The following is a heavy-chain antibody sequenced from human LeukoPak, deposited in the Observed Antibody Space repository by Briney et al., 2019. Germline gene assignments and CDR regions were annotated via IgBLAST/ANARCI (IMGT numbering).Heavy chain of an antibody. CDR3: ARDQGSLTRSWYTGY. V-gene: IGHV1-2*06. J-gene: IGHJ4*02. CDR1: GYTFTGYF. Sequence: ASVKVSCKTSGYTFTGYFMHWVRQAPGQGLEWMGRINPYSGDTNFAQTFQGRVTMTRDTSITTAYMDLSSLTPDDTAVYFCARDQGSLTRSWYTGYWGQGTQVTFSS. CDR2: INPYSGDT. D-gene: IGHD6-13*01.